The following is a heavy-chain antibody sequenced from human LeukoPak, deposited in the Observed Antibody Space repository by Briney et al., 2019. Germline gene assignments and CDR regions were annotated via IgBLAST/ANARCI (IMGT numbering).Heavy chain of an antibody. CDR1: GYTLTELS. V-gene: IGHV1-24*01. CDR2: FDPEDGET. D-gene: IGHD3-3*01. J-gene: IGHJ6*03. Sequence: ASVKASCKVSGYTLTELSMHWVRQAPGKGLEWMGGFDPEDGETIYAQKFQGRVTMTEDTSTDTAYMELSSLRSEDTAVYYCATGGITIFGVVPPRYYYYMDVWGKGTTVTVSS. CDR3: ATGGITIFGVVPPRYYYYMDV.